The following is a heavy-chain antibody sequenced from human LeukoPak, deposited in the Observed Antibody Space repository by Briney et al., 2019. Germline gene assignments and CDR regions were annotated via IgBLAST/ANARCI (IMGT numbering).Heavy chain of an antibody. CDR1: GYTFTSYD. J-gene: IGHJ6*02. Sequence: GASVKVSCKASGYTFTSYDINWVRQATGQGLEWMGWMNPNSGNTGYAQKFQGRVTMIRNTSISTAYMELSSLRSEDTAVYYCASLAGELNYYYYGMDVWGQGTTVTVSS. V-gene: IGHV1-8*01. D-gene: IGHD3-10*01. CDR3: ASLAGELNYYYYGMDV. CDR2: MNPNSGNT.